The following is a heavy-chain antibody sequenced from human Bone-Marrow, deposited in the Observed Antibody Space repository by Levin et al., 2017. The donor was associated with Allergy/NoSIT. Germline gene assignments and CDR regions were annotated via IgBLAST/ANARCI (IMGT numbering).Heavy chain of an antibody. D-gene: IGHD6-13*01. Sequence: GESLKISCAASGFTFSSYSMNWVRQAPGKGLEWVSYISSSSSTIYYADSVKGRFTISRDNAKNSLYLQMNSLRAEDTAVYYCARDRKEEYSSSWPIDYWGQGTLVTVSS. CDR2: ISSSSSTI. CDR1: GFTFSSYS. V-gene: IGHV3-48*01. CDR3: ARDRKEEYSSSWPIDY. J-gene: IGHJ4*02.